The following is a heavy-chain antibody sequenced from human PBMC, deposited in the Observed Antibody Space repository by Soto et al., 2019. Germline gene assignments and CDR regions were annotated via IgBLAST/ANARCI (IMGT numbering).Heavy chain of an antibody. CDR2: ISGSGGST. V-gene: IGHV3-23*01. Sequence: EVQLLESGGGLVQPGGSLRLSCAASGFTFSNYVMTWVRQAPGKGLEWVSGISGSGGSTYYTDSVKGRFTISRDNSKNTLYVLMNSLRAEDTAVYYCAKGGPSSGSWYPGVDWGQGTLVTVSS. J-gene: IGHJ4*02. CDR1: GFTFSNYV. CDR3: AKGGPSSGSWYPGVD. D-gene: IGHD6-13*01.